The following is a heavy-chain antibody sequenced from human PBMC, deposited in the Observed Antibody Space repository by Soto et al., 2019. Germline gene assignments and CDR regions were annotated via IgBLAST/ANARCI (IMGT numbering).Heavy chain of an antibody. CDR3: AQGWNHLPN. CDR1: GFTFNNFG. CDR2: ITSDGGTT. D-gene: IGHD1-1*01. Sequence: PGGSLRLSCVASGFTFNNFGMTWVRQAPGKGLEWVSGITSDGGTTYYADSVKGRLTISRDNSKNTLYAQVNSLRDEDTAVYYCAQGWNHLPNWGQGTMVTVSS. V-gene: IGHV3-23*01. J-gene: IGHJ4*02.